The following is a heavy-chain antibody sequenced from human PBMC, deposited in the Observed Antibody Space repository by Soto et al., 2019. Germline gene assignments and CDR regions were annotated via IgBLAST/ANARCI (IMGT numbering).Heavy chain of an antibody. V-gene: IGHV3-53*01. Sequence: GGSLRLSCAASGFTVSSNYMSWVRQAPGKGLEWVSVIYSGGSTYYADSVKGRFTISSDNSKNTLYLQMNSLRVEDTAVYYCAIAAAGTGPDPWGQGTLVTVSS. D-gene: IGHD6-13*01. CDR3: AIAAAGTGPDP. J-gene: IGHJ5*02. CDR2: IYSGGST. CDR1: GFTVSSNY.